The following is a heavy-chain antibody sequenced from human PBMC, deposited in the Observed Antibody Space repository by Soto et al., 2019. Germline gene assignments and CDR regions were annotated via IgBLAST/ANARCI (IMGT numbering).Heavy chain of an antibody. J-gene: IGHJ6*02. Sequence: PGGSLRLSCGASGFTSSSYLMSWVRQAPGKGLEWVANIKQDGSEKYYVDSVKGRFTISRDNARNSLYLQMNSLRVEDTAVYYCGAAALYYYGMDVWGQGTTVTVSS. CDR1: GFTSSSYL. CDR3: GAAALYYYGMDV. CDR2: IKQDGSEK. V-gene: IGHV3-7*05. D-gene: IGHD2-2*01.